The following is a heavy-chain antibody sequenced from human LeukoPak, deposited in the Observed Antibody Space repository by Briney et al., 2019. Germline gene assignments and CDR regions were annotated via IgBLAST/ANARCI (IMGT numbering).Heavy chain of an antibody. Sequence: SVKVSCKASGGTFSSYAISWVRQAPGQGLEWMGGIIPIFGTANYAQKFQGRVTITTDESTSTAYMELSSLRSEDTAVYYCSNNWNHQVDYWGQGTLVTVSS. D-gene: IGHD1-1*01. CDR1: GGTFSSYA. CDR3: SNNWNHQVDY. J-gene: IGHJ4*02. CDR2: IIPIFGTA. V-gene: IGHV1-69*05.